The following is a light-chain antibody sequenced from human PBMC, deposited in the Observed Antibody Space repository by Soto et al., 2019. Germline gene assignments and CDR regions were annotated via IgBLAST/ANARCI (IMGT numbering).Light chain of an antibody. CDR2: AAS. CDR1: QSIRSNY. V-gene: IGKV3-20*01. CDR3: QQYGISPGT. Sequence: EIVLTQSPGTLSLSPGERATLSCRASQSIRSNYVAWYQQKPGQAPRLLIYAASRRATGIPDRFSGSGSGTDFTLTISRLEPEDFAVYYCQQYGISPGTFGQGTKVDIK. J-gene: IGKJ1*01.